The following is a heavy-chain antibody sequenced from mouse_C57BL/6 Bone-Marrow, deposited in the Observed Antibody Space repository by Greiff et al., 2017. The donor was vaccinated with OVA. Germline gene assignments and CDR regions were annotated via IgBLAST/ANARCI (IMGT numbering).Heavy chain of an antibody. D-gene: IGHD2-3*01. CDR2: IYPGSGNT. CDR1: GYTFTDHY. V-gene: IGHV1-76*01. Sequence: VQLQQSGAEVVRPGASVKLSCKASGYTFTDHYINWVKQRPGQGLEWIARIYPGSGNTYYNEQFKGKATLTAEKSSNTAYMQLSSLTSEDSAVYVCARDDGYFFEYWGQGTTLTVSS. CDR3: ARDDGYFFEY. J-gene: IGHJ2*01.